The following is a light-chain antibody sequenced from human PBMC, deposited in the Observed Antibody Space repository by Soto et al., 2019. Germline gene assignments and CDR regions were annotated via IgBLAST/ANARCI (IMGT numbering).Light chain of an antibody. V-gene: IGKV3-11*01. CDR2: HAS. J-gene: IGKJ5*01. Sequence: ESVLTQSPATLSLSPEERATLSCKTSQSVGSYLAWYQQKPGQAPRLLIYHASNRATGIPARFSGSGSKTDFTLTISSLEPEDFAVYYCQQRGNWPPTFGQGTRLEIK. CDR3: QQRGNWPPT. CDR1: QSVGSY.